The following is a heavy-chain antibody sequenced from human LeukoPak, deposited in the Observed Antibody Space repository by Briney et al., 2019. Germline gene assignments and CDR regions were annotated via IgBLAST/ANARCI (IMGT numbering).Heavy chain of an antibody. V-gene: IGHV3-21*01. D-gene: IGHD1-7*01. CDR3: ARALGGTLDQGGFDY. CDR2: ISSSSSYI. Sequence: GSLRLSCAASGFTFSSYSMNWVRQAPGKGLEWVSSISSSSSYIYYADSVKGRFTISGDNAKNSLYLQMNSLRAEDTAVYYCARALGGTLDQGGFDYWGQGTLVTVSS. CDR1: GFTFSSYS. J-gene: IGHJ4*02.